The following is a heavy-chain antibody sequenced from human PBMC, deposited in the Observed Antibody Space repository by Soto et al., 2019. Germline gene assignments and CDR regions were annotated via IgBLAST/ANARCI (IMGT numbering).Heavy chain of an antibody. CDR2: ISSSGSTI. Sequence: PGRSLILSCAASGFTFSDYYISWIRQAPGKWLEWVSYISSSGSTIYYADSVKFRFTISRDNAKNSLYLQMNSLRAEDTAVYYCARELLAAAGTDGMDVWGQGTTVTVSS. V-gene: IGHV3-11*01. CDR1: GFTFSDYY. CDR3: ARELLAAAGTDGMDV. D-gene: IGHD6-13*01. J-gene: IGHJ6*02.